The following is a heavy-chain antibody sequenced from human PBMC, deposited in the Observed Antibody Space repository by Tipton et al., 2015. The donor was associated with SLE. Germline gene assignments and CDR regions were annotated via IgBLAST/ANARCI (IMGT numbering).Heavy chain of an antibody. D-gene: IGHD3-16*01. CDR2: IYTSGST. CDR3: ARVLAGDYTEYFEH. V-gene: IGHV4-61*02. CDR1: GYFISSGYY. Sequence: PGLVKPSETLSLTCVVSGYFISSGYYWSWIRQPAGKGLEWIGRIYTSGSTNYNPSLKSRVTISVDTSKNQFSLRLSSVTAADTAVYYCARVLAGDYTEYFEHWGQGTLVTVSS. J-gene: IGHJ1*01.